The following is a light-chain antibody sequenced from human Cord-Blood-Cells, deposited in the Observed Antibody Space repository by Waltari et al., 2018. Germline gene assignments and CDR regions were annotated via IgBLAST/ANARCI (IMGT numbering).Light chain of an antibody. V-gene: IGLV2-11*01. J-gene: IGLJ3*02. CDR3: CSYAGSYTWV. CDR1: SSDVGGYNY. Sequence: QSALTQPRSVSGSPGQSVTISCTGTSSDVGGYNYVSWYQQHPGKAPKLMIYDVSKRPSGVPGRFCGSKSGNTASLTISGLQAEDEADYYCCSYAGSYTWVFGGGTKLTVL. CDR2: DVS.